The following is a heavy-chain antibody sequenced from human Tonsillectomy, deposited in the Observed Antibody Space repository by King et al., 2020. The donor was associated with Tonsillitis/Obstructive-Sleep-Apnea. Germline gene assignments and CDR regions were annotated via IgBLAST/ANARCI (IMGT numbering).Heavy chain of an antibody. CDR3: TTGWLRQSFDY. J-gene: IGHJ4*02. Sequence: VQLVESGGGLVKPGGSLRLSCAASGFTFSHAWMSWVRQAPGKGLEWVGRIRSKTDGGTTDYAAPVKGRFTISRDDSINTLYLQMKSLKTEDTAVYYCTTGWLRQSFDYWGQGTLVTVSS. CDR1: GFTFSHAW. D-gene: IGHD5-12*01. V-gene: IGHV3-15*01. CDR2: IRSKTDGGTT.